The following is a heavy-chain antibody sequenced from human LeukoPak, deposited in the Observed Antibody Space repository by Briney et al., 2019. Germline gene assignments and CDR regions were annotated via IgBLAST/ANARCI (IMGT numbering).Heavy chain of an antibody. CDR2: IYYSGST. V-gene: IGHV4-30-4*02. J-gene: IGHJ4*02. Sequence: PSETLSLTCTVSGGSISSGDYYWSWIRQPPGKGLEWIGYIYYSGSTYYNPSLKSRVTISVDTSKNQFSLKLSSVTAADTAVYYCARLTGLRSDFDYWGQGTLVTVSS. CDR1: GGSISSGDYY. CDR3: ARLTGLRSDFDY. D-gene: IGHD5-12*01.